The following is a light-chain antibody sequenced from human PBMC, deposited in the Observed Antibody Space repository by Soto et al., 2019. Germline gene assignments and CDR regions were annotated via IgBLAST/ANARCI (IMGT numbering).Light chain of an antibody. CDR1: SSDVGGYNY. CDR2: YVS. Sequence: QSALTQPASVSGSPGQSITISCTGTSSDVGGYNYVSWYQQHPGKAPKLMIYYVSNRPSWVSNRFSGSKSGNTASLTISGLQAEDEADYYFSSYTSISTLVVFGGGTKLTVL. J-gene: IGLJ2*01. V-gene: IGLV2-14*03. CDR3: SSYTSISTLVV.